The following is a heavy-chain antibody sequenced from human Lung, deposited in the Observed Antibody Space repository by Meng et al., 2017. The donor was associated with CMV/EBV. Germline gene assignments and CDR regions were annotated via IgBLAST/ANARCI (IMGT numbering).Heavy chain of an antibody. J-gene: IGHJ6*02. Sequence: ESXKISXAASGFTFSSYWMHWVRQAPGKGLVWVSRINSDGSSTSYADSVKGRFTISRDNAKNTLYLQMNSLRAEDTAVYYCARDLRVRGVKGGSRYYGMDVWGQGTTVXVSS. CDR1: GFTFSSYW. D-gene: IGHD3-10*01. CDR2: INSDGSST. V-gene: IGHV3-74*01. CDR3: ARDLRVRGVKGGSRYYGMDV.